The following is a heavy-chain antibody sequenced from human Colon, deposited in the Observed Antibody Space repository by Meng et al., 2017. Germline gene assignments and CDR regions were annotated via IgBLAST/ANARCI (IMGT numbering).Heavy chain of an antibody. CDR3: ARRAVGARGWIDP. CDR1: GDSSSGPY. D-gene: IGHD4/OR15-4a*01. CDR2: VYDNGNT. J-gene: IGHJ5*02. Sequence: VQLQASGAGLWKPSETLSLTCTVSGDSSSGPYRNWIRQPTGKGLEWIGCVYDNGNTNYTPSLKSRATMSLDTSKNKFSLRLSSVTAEDTAVYYCARRAVGARGWIDPWGQGTLVTVSS. V-gene: IGHV4-59*11.